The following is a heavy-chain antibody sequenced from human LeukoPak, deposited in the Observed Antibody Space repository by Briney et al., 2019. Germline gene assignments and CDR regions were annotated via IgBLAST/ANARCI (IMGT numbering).Heavy chain of an antibody. J-gene: IGHJ5*02. CDR3: ARSHPFDH. CDR1: GTSIGSGRHY. Sequence: SETLSLTCTVSGTSIGSGRHYWSWLRQHPGKGLEWIGYIYYSGGTYTTPSLKSRVTMSVGTSKNQFSLKLNSVTAADTAVYYCARSHPFDHWGQGTLVIVSS. V-gene: IGHV4-31*03. CDR2: IYYSGGT.